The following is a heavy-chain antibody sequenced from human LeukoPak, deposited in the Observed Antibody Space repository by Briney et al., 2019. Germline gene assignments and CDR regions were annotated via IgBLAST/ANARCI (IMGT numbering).Heavy chain of an antibody. J-gene: IGHJ3*02. D-gene: IGHD1-7*01. Sequence: PGGSLSLSFAASGFTVSSNYMSWVRQAPGKGLEWVSVIYSGGSTYYADSVKGRFTISRDNSKNTLYLQMNSLRAEDTAVYYCARIGTTFAFDIWGQGTMVTVSS. CDR3: ARIGTTFAFDI. CDR1: GFTVSSNY. V-gene: IGHV3-53*01. CDR2: IYSGGST.